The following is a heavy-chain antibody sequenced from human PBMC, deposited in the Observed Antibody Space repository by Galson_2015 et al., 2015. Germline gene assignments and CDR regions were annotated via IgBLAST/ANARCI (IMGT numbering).Heavy chain of an antibody. CDR2: IRRTTTYI. D-gene: IGHD3-3*01. CDR3: ARQNLDYDFGSGDYPANFDY. V-gene: IGHV3-21*01. Sequence: SLRLSCAASEFTFSRYYMSWVRQAPGKGLEWVSSIRRTTTYIYYADSVKGRFNISRDNAKNSLYLQMNSLGAEDTAVCHCARQNLDYDFGSGDYPANFDYWGQGTLVTVSS. J-gene: IGHJ4*02. CDR1: EFTFSRYY.